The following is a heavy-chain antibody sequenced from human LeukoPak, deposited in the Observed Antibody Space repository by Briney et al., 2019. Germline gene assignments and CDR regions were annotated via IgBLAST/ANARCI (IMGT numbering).Heavy chain of an antibody. CDR1: GGTFSSYA. CDR2: IIPILGIA. Sequence: SVKVSCKASGGTFSSYAISWVRQAPGQGLEWMGRIIPILGIANYAQKFQGRVTITADKSTSTAYMELSSLRSEDTAVYYCARRLDYYDSSGYTYWGQGTLVTVSS. J-gene: IGHJ4*02. CDR3: ARRLDYYDSSGYTY. V-gene: IGHV1-69*04. D-gene: IGHD3-22*01.